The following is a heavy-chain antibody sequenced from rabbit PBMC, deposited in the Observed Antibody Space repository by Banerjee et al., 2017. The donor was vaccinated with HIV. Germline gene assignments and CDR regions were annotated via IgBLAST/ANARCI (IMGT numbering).Heavy chain of an antibody. CDR2: IYSSNGDI. CDR1: GFSLSSSYY. CDR3: ARRPSGGGYYHL. V-gene: IGHV1S40*01. Sequence: QSLEESGGDLVKPGASLTLTCTASGFSLSSSYYMCWVRQAPGKGLEWIACIYSSNGDIGYASWAKGRFTISKTSSTTVTLQMTSLTAADTATYFCARRPSGGGYYHLWGPGTLVTVS. D-gene: IGHD1-1*01. J-gene: IGHJ4*01.